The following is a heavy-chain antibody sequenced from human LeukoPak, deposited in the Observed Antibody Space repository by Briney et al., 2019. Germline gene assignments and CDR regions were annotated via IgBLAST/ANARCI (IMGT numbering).Heavy chain of an antibody. D-gene: IGHD6-6*01. CDR3: AKDGLSSSSFDY. CDR2: ISGSGGST. V-gene: IGHV3-23*01. J-gene: IGHJ4*02. Sequence: PGGSLRLSCAASGFTFTSYWLTWVRQAPGKGLEWVSAISGSGGSTYYADSVKGRFTISRDNSKNTLYLQMNSLRAEDTAVYYCAKDGLSSSSFDYWGQGTLVTVSS. CDR1: GFTFTSYW.